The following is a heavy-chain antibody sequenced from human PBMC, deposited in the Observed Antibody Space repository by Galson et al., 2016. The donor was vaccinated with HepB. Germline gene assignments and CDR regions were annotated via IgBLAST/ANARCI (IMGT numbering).Heavy chain of an antibody. CDR1: DFTFSNYW. CDR2: ISTNETNA. J-gene: IGHJ6*02. D-gene: IGHD3-10*01. V-gene: IGHV3-74*01. Sequence: SLRLSCAASDFTFSNYWMHWVRQVPGKGLVWVSRISTNETNASYADSVKGRFTISRDNGKNTLYLQMNSLRAEDTAVYYCARGNYYAMDVWGQGTTVTVSS. CDR3: ARGNYYAMDV.